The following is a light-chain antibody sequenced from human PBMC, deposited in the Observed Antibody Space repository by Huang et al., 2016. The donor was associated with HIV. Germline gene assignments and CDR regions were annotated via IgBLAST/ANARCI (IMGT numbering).Light chain of an antibody. CDR3: QQYDGYPWT. V-gene: IGKV1-5*01. Sequence: DIQMTQSPSTLSASVGDRVTLTCRASQRFTTWLAWYQQKPGKAPKRLIYDVSSLESGVPSRFSGSGSGTEFTLTISSLQPDDFATYYCQQYDGYPWTFGQGTKVEIK. CDR2: DVS. J-gene: IGKJ1*01. CDR1: QRFTTW.